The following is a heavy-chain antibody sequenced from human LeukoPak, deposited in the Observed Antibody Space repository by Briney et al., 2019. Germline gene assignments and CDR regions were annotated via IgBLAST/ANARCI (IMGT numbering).Heavy chain of an antibody. CDR2: IYYGGST. D-gene: IGHD5-12*01. V-gene: IGHV4-59*01. CDR1: GGSISSYY. Sequence: SETLSLTCTVSGGSISSYYWSWIRQPPGKGLEWIGYIYYGGSTNYNPSLKSRVTISVDTSKNQFSLKLSSVTAADTAVYYCARDRGGRGYDLRWFDPWGQGTLVTVSS. CDR3: ARDRGGRGYDLRWFDP. J-gene: IGHJ5*02.